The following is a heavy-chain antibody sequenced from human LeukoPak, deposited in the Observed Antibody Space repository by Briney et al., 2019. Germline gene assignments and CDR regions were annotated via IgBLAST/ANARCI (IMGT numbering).Heavy chain of an antibody. J-gene: IGHJ5*02. CDR3: ARVLGRNWFDP. V-gene: IGHV4-34*01. CDR1: GGSFSGYY. Sequence: SETLSLTCAVYGGSFSGYYWSWIRQPPGKGLEWIGEINHSGSTNYNPSLKSRVTISVDTSKNQFSLKLSSVTAADTAVYYCARVLGRNWFDPWGQGTLVTVSS. CDR2: INHSGST.